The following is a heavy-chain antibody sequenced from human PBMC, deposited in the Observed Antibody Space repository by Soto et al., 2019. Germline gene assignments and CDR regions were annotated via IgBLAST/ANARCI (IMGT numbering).Heavy chain of an antibody. D-gene: IGHD4-4*01. CDR3: ARGWTRTSKVYFDY. V-gene: IGHV1-69*13. CDR2: IIPIVGTA. CDR1: GGTFSSYA. Sequence: GPSVQVSCKASGGTFSSYAISWVRQAPGQGLEWMGGIIPIVGTANFSQKFQGRVTIPAADSTSTAYMELSSLSSEDTAVYYCARGWTRTSKVYFDYWGQGTLVTVSS. J-gene: IGHJ4*02.